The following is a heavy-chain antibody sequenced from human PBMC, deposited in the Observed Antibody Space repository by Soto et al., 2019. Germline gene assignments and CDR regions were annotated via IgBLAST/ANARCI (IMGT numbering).Heavy chain of an antibody. V-gene: IGHV1-69*13. J-gene: IGHJ4*02. CDR3: ARALYYYDSSRYIDY. Sequence: WASVKVSCKASGGTFSSYAISWVRQAPGQGLEWMGGIIPIFGTANYAQKFQGRVTITADESTSTAYMELSSLRSEDTAVYYCARALYYYDSSRYIDYWGQGTLVTVSS. CDR2: IIPIFGTA. CDR1: GGTFSSYA. D-gene: IGHD3-22*01.